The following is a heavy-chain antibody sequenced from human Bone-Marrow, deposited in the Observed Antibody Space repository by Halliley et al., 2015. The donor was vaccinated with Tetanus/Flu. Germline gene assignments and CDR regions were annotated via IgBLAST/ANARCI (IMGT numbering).Heavy chain of an antibody. D-gene: IGHD5-12*01. Sequence: ISGSSGDTHYADSVKGRFTISRDNSKNTLYLEMSSLRAEDTAVYFCAKGDGYENYYYGMDVWGQGTTATVSS. J-gene: IGHJ6*02. CDR3: AKGDGYENYYYGMDV. CDR2: ISGSSGDT. V-gene: IGHV3-23*01.